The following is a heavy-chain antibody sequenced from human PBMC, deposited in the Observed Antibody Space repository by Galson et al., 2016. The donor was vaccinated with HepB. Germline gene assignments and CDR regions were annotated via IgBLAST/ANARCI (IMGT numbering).Heavy chain of an antibody. CDR1: GFTVRTLY. J-gene: IGHJ3*01. V-gene: IGHV3-53*01. Sequence: SLRLSCAASGFTVRTLYMSWVRKAPGKGRGWAPVIHSGGSPYHADPVKGRFTVSRDDSKNTVYLQMNSLRVEDTAIYYCAREGFNAFDVWGQGTVVTISS. CDR3: AREGFNAFDV. CDR2: IHSGGSP. D-gene: IGHD3-3*01.